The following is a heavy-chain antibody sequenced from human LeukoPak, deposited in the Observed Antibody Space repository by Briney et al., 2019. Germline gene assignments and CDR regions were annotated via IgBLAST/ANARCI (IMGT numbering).Heavy chain of an antibody. CDR2: ISSGSRSM. CDR1: GFTFSDYS. D-gene: IGHD2-21*02. Sequence: GGSLRLSCATYGFTFSDYSMNWVRQAPGKGLEWVSSISSGSRSMYYADSVKGRFTISRDNAKNSLYLQMNSLRAEDTAVYYCARDYFYCGGDCFVDYWGQGTLVSVSS. J-gene: IGHJ4*02. CDR3: ARDYFYCGGDCFVDY. V-gene: IGHV3-21*01.